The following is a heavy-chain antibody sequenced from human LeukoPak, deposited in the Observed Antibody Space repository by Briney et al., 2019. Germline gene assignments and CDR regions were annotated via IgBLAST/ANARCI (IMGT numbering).Heavy chain of an antibody. CDR1: GGTFSSYA. D-gene: IGHD2-2*02. V-gene: IGHV1-69*05. CDR3: ARDDMGYQHLYPAQCFRY. J-gene: IGHJ1*01. Sequence: SVKVSCKASGGTFSSYAISWVRQAPGQGLEWMGGIIPIFGTANYAQKFQGRVTITTDESTSTAYMELSSLRSEDTAVYYCARDDMGYQHLYPAQCFRYWGQGTLVTVSS. CDR2: IIPIFGTA.